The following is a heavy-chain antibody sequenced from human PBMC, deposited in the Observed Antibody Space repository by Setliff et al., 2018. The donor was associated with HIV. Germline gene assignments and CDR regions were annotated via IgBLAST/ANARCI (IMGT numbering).Heavy chain of an antibody. CDR1: GFIFSKYS. V-gene: IGHV3-48*01. J-gene: IGHJ5*02. CDR3: ARDRDIVSTMENWFDP. D-gene: IGHD5-12*01. Sequence: PGGSLRLSCVASGFIFSKYSMNWVRQAPGEGLEWISYINDVSTTIYYADSVRGRFTISRDNAKNSLFLQMNSLRVEDTAIYYCARDRDIVSTMENWFDPWGQGILVTVSS. CDR2: INDVSTTI.